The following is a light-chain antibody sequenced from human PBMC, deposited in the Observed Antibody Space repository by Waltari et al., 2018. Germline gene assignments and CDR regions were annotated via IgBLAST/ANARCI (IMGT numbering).Light chain of an antibody. CDR1: QSVSSY. CDR2: DAS. V-gene: IGKV3-11*01. J-gene: IGKJ1*01. Sequence: EIVLTQSPATLSLSPGERATLSCRASQSVSSYLAWYQQKPSQAPRFLIYDASNRATGIPARFSGSGSGTDFTLTISSLEPEDFAVYYCQQRSNWSWTFGQGTKVEIK. CDR3: QQRSNWSWT.